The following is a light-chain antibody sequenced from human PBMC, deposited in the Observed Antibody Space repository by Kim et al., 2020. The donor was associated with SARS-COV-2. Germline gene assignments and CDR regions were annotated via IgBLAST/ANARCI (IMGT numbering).Light chain of an antibody. Sequence: SASIGDRATITCRASQNVYVWLAWYQQKPGKAPNLLIYKATTLESGVPSRFSGSGSGTEFTLTISSLQPDDFATYYCQQYHSSWTFGQGTKVDIK. CDR3: QQYHSSWT. CDR2: KAT. J-gene: IGKJ1*01. V-gene: IGKV1-5*03. CDR1: QNVYVW.